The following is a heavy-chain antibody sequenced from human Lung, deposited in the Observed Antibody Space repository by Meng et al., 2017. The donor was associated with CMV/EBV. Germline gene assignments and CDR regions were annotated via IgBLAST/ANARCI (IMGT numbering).Heavy chain of an antibody. CDR3: ARGGPGAGGEMPTRGFDH. CDR1: FRSYA. J-gene: IGHJ4*02. D-gene: IGHD3-10*01. V-gene: IGHV1-69*05. CDR2: IIPISATP. Sequence: FRSYALGWVRQDPGQGLEWMGGIIPISATPNYPQKFQGRVTITTDESTTTAYMELSSLRSEDTGVYYCARGGPGAGGEMPTRGFDHWGPGTLVTVSS.